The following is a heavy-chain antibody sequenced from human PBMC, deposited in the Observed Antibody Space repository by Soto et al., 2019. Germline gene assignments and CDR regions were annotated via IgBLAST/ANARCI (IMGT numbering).Heavy chain of an antibody. D-gene: IGHD2-2*01. CDR3: ARGGSTSSPYYYGMDV. J-gene: IGHJ6*02. CDR1: GFSFPTYG. Sequence: QLQLVQSGAEVKNPGASVRVSCKASGFSFPTYGITWVRQAPGQGLEWMGWITASNGNTHYAQKLQGRVTMTTDTSTSTAYMELRSLRSADTAVYYCARGGSTSSPYYYGMDVWGQGTTVTVSS. CDR2: ITASNGNT. V-gene: IGHV1-18*04.